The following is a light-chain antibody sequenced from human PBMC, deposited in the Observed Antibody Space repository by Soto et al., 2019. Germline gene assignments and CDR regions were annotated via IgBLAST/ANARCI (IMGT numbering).Light chain of an antibody. V-gene: IGKV3-20*01. Sequence: EIVLTQSPGTLSLSPGEGATLSCRASQRVSGNYLAWYQQKHGQAPRLLLYGASSSATGIPDRFSGRGSGTVFTVTISRLEPEDFPVCYCQRDGTSPIGLGRATRLEIK. CDR3: QRDGTSPIG. CDR2: GAS. J-gene: IGKJ5*01. CDR1: QRVSGNY.